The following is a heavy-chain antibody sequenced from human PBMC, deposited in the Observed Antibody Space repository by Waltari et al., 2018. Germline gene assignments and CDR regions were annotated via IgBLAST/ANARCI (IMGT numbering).Heavy chain of an antibody. CDR1: GFTFSSYW. Sequence: EVQLVESGGGLVQPGGSLRLSCAASGFTFSSYWLHWVRQAPGQGLVWVSRINSDGSSTSYADSVKGRFTISRDNAKNTLYLQMNSLRAEDTAVYYCARDFTIFGVVNLSGMDVWGQGTTVTVSS. J-gene: IGHJ6*02. CDR2: INSDGSST. D-gene: IGHD3-3*01. CDR3: ARDFTIFGVVNLSGMDV. V-gene: IGHV3-74*01.